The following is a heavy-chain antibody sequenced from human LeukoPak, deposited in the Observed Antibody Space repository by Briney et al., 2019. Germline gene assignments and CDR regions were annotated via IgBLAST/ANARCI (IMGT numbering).Heavy chain of an antibody. J-gene: IGHJ4*02. CDR1: GYSFTAYY. CDR3: AISLISVDGTTFDY. D-gene: IGHD6-13*01. Sequence: ASVKVSCKASGYSFTAYYIHWVRQAPGQGGEWMGWINPNSGGTKYAQKFQGRVTLTRDTSISTAYMELSSLTSDDTAVFYCAISLISVDGTTFDYWGQGSLVTVSS. CDR2: INPNSGGT. V-gene: IGHV1-2*02.